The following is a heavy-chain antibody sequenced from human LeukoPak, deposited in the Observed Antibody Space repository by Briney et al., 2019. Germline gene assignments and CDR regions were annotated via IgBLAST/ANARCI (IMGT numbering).Heavy chain of an antibody. J-gene: IGHJ5*02. D-gene: IGHD4-23*01. CDR3: ARAGHERGDYGGKVWFDP. V-gene: IGHV4-39*07. CDR1: GGSISSSSYY. CDR2: IYYSGST. Sequence: SETLSLTCTVSGGSISSSSYYWGWIRQPPGKGLEWIGSIYYSGSTYYNPSLKSRVTISVDTSKNQFSLKLSSVTAADTAVYYCARAGHERGDYGGKVWFDPWGQGTLVIVSS.